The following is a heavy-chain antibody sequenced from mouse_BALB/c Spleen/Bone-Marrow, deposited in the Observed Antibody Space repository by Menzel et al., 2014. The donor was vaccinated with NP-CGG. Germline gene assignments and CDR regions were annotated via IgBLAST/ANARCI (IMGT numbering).Heavy chain of an antibody. CDR2: ISSGGGST. CDR3: AREVLRDYFDY. CDR1: GFAFSSYD. D-gene: IGHD1-1*01. V-gene: IGHV5-12-1*01. J-gene: IGHJ2*01. Sequence: EVNLVESGGGLVKPGGSLKLSCAASGFAFSSYDMSWVRQTPEKRLEWVAYISSGGGSTYYPDTVKGRFTISRDNAKNTLYLQMSNLKSEDTAMYYCAREVLRDYFDYWGQGTTLTVSS.